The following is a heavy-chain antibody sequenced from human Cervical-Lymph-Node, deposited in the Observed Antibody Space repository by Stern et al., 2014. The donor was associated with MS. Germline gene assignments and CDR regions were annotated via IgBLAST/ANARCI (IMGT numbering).Heavy chain of an antibody. J-gene: IGHJ4*02. CDR3: TRVPNSSGWDDC. CDR2: INTNTGSP. Sequence: VQLVQSVSELKKPGASVNVSCTASGYTFSSYSLNWVRQAPGQGLEWMGWINTNTGSPTYAQGFTGRFVFSLDSSLSTAYLQINSLKAEDTAVYYCTRVPNSSGWDDCWGQGTLVTVSS. V-gene: IGHV7-4-1*02. D-gene: IGHD6-19*01. CDR1: GYTFSSYS.